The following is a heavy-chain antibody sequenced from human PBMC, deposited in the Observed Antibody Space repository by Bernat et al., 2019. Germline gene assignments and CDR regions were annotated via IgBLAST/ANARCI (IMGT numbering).Heavy chain of an antibody. CDR2: IDYSGST. V-gene: IGHV4-61*01. Sequence: QVQLQESGPGLVKPSETLSLTCTVSGGSVSSGSYYWSWIRQPPGKGLEWIGYIDYSGSTNYNPSLKSRVTISVDPSKNQFSLKLSSVSAADTAVYFCARARRDYGDYWYYLAYWGQGTLVTVSS. CDR1: GGSVSSGSYY. D-gene: IGHD4-17*01. CDR3: ARARRDYGDYWYYLAY. J-gene: IGHJ4*02.